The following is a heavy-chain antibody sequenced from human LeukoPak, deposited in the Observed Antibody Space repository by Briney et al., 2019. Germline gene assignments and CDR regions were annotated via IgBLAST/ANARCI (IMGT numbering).Heavy chain of an antibody. J-gene: IGHJ6*02. V-gene: IGHV1-18*01. Sequence: GASVKVSCKASGYTFTSYGISWVRQAPGQGLEWMGWISAYNGNTNYAQKFQGRVTMTTDTSTSTAYMELRSLRSDDTAVYYCARDLKRGCSGYDYFIVANYYYGMDVWGQGTTVTVSS. D-gene: IGHD5-12*01. CDR3: ARDLKRGCSGYDYFIVANYYYGMDV. CDR1: GYTFTSYG. CDR2: ISAYNGNT.